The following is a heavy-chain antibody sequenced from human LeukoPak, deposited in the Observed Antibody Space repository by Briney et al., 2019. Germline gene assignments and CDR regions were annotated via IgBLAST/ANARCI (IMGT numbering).Heavy chain of an antibody. V-gene: IGHV4-39*01. J-gene: IGHJ4*02. D-gene: IGHD6-19*01. CDR3: ATHASGWYTD. CDR2: IYYSGST. Sequence: SETLSLNCAVSGGSISTSDYYWGWIRQPPGKGLEWIGSIYYSGSTYYNPFLKSRLTISGDTSKNQFSLKLSSVTTADTAVYYCATHASGWYTDWGQGTLVTVSS. CDR1: GGSISTSDYY.